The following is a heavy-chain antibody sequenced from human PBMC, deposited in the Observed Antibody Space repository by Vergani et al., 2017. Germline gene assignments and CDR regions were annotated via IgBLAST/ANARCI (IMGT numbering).Heavy chain of an antibody. CDR1: GGSISSSSYY. V-gene: IGHV4-39*07. J-gene: IGHJ6*02. D-gene: IGHD3-22*01. Sequence: QLQLQESGPGLVKPSETLSLTCTVSGGSISSSSYYWGWIRQPPGKGLEWIGSIYYSGSTYYNPSLKSRVTISVDTSKNQFSLKLSAVTAADTAVYYCARDRGEYYDDSSSYYYYYYGMDVWGQGTTVTGSS. CDR3: ARDRGEYYDDSSSYYYYYYGMDV. CDR2: IYYSGST.